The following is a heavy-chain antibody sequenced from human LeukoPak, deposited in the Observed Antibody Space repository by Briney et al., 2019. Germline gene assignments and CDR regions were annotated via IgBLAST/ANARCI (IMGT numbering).Heavy chain of an antibody. CDR3: ARDPYSGGYGAYYYYYMAV. J-gene: IGHJ6*03. CDR1: GFTFSSYG. CDR2: ISYDGSNK. Sequence: PGGSLRLSCAASGFTFSSYGMHWVRQAPGKGLEWVAVISYDGSNKFYADAVKGRFTISRDNSKNTLYLQMNSLRDEDTAVFYCARDPYSGGYGAYYYYYMAVWGKGTTVTVSS. D-gene: IGHD6-19*01. V-gene: IGHV3-30*19.